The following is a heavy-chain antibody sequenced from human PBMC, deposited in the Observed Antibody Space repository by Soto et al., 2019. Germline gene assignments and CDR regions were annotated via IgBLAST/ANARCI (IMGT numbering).Heavy chain of an antibody. CDR3: ARDFCGGDCSDDYYYSAMDV. J-gene: IGHJ6*02. D-gene: IGHD2-21*02. Sequence: KPSETLSLACTVSGGSVSSGSYYWSWIRQPPGKGLEWIGQIFYSGSTNYNPSLKSRVTISVDTSKNQFSLELSSVTAADTAVYYCARDFCGGDCSDDYYYSAMDVWGQGTTVTVSS. CDR1: GGSVSSGSYY. CDR2: IFYSGST. V-gene: IGHV4-61*01.